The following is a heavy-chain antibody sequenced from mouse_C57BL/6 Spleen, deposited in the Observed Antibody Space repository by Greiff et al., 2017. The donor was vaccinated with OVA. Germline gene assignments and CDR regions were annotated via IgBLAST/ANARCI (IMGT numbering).Heavy chain of an antibody. CDR2: IAPSDSYT. CDR3: ASGDSNSFAY. CDR1: GYTFTSYW. Sequence: QVQLQQPGAELVMPGASVKLSCKASGYTFTSYWMHWVKQRPGQGLEWIGEIAPSDSYTNYNQKFKGKSTLTVDKSSSTAYMQLSSLTSEDSAVYYCASGDSNSFAYWGQGTLVTVSA. J-gene: IGHJ3*01. V-gene: IGHV1-69*01. D-gene: IGHD2-5*01.